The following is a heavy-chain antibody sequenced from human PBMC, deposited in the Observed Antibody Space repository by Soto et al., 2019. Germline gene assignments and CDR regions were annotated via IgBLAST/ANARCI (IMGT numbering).Heavy chain of an antibody. CDR1: GYTFTGYY. J-gene: IGHJ3*02. CDR3: AREELGQLGDAFDI. V-gene: IGHV1-2*04. D-gene: IGHD3-10*01. Sequence: ASVKVSCKASGYTFTGYYMHWVRQAPGQGLEWMGWINPNSGGTNYAQKFQGWVTMTRDTSISTAYMELSRLRSDDTAVYYCAREELGQLGDAFDIWGQGTMVTVSS. CDR2: INPNSGGT.